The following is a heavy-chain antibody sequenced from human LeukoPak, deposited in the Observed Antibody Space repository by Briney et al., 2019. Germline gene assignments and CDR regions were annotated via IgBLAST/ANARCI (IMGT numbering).Heavy chain of an antibody. CDR3: AREAGYGLHIDY. D-gene: IGHD2-15*01. CDR2: ISSSSSYT. J-gene: IGHJ4*02. Sequence: GGSLRLSCAASGFTFSDYYMSWIRQAPGKGLEWVSYISSSSSYTNYADSVKGRFTISRDNAKNPLYLQMNSLRAEDTAVYYCAREAGYGLHIDYWGQGTLVTVSS. V-gene: IGHV3-11*06. CDR1: GFTFSDYY.